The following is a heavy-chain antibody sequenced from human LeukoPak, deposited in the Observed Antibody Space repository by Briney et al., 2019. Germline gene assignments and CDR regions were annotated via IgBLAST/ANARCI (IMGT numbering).Heavy chain of an antibody. CDR2: IYTSGST. CDR3: ARYPSEYYDFWSGYYDDAFDI. V-gene: IGHV4-61*02. D-gene: IGHD3-3*01. Sequence: SETLSLTCTDSGGSISSGSYYWSWIRQPAGKGLEWIGRIYTSGSTNYNPSLRSRATISVDTSKNQFSLKLSSVTAADTAVYYCARYPSEYYDFWSGYYDDAFDIWGQGTMVTVSS. J-gene: IGHJ3*02. CDR1: GGSISSGSYY.